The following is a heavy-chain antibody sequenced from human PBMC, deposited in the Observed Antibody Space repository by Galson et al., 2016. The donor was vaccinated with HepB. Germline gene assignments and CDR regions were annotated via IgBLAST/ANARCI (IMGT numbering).Heavy chain of an antibody. V-gene: IGHV3-21*03. CDR2: ISISSYK. CDR1: GFTFSSYS. D-gene: IGHD3-10*01. Sequence: LRLSCAASGFTFSSYSVNCVRQAPGKGLEWVSSISISSYKYYADSVKGRFTISRDNAKNSLYLQINSLKTEDTAVYYCTTFGGSGNYWESVFHSWGQGTLVIVSS. CDR3: TTFGGSGNYWESVFHS. J-gene: IGHJ4*02.